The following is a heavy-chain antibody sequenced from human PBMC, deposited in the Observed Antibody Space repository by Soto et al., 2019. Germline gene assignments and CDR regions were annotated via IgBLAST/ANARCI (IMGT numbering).Heavy chain of an antibody. CDR3: ANEDIVVVVAATYDAFDI. D-gene: IGHD2-15*01. Sequence: GGSLRLSCAASGFTFSSYAMSWVRQAPGKGLEWVSAISGSGGSTYYADSVKGRFTISRDNSKNTLYLQMNSLRAEDTAVYYCANEDIVVVVAATYDAFDIWGQGTMVTVS. V-gene: IGHV3-23*01. CDR2: ISGSGGST. J-gene: IGHJ3*02. CDR1: GFTFSSYA.